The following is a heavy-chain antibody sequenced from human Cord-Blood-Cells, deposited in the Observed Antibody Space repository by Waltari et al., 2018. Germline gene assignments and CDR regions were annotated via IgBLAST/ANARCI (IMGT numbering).Heavy chain of an antibody. V-gene: IGHV4-34*01. CDR1: GGSFSGYH. J-gene: IGHJ4*02. CDR2: INHSGST. CDR3: ARVGYSSSSDY. Sequence: QVQLQQWGAGLLKPSETLSLTCAVYGGSFSGYHWSWIRQPPGKGLEWIGEINHSGSTNYNPSLKSRVTISVDTSKNQFSLKLSSVTAADTAVYYCARVGYSSSSDYWGQGTLVTVSS. D-gene: IGHD6-6*01.